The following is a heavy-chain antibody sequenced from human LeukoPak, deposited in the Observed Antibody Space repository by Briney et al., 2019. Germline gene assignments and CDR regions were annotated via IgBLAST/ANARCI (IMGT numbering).Heavy chain of an antibody. J-gene: IGHJ6*03. D-gene: IGHD6-13*01. CDR2: IYHSGGT. V-gene: IGHV4-30-2*01. CDR3: ARDTAAAGTYYYYYMDV. Sequence: SQTLSLTCTVSGGSISNDDYYWSWIRQPPGKGLEWIGYIYHSGGTYYNPSLKSRVTISVDRSKNQFSLKLSSVTAADTAVYYCARDTAAAGTYYYYYMDVWGKGTTVTVSS. CDR1: GGSISNDDYY.